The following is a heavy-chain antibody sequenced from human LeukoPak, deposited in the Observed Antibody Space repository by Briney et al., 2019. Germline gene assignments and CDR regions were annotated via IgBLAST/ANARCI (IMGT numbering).Heavy chain of an antibody. CDR3: ARDLTHHYDPTSDY. J-gene: IGHJ4*02. CDR2: IKQDGSEK. V-gene: IGHV3-7*01. Sequence: GGSLRLSCAASGFSFSTYWMSWVRQAPGKGLEWVANIKQDGSEKYYVDSVKGRVTISRDNAKNSLYLQMNSLRADDTAVYYCARDLTHHYDPTSDYWGQGTLVTVSS. D-gene: IGHD3-22*01. CDR1: GFSFSTYW.